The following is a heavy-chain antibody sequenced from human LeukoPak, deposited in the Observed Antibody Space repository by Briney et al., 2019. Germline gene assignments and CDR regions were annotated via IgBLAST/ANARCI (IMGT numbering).Heavy chain of an antibody. CDR1: GFTFSSYG. J-gene: IGHJ6*03. CDR3: ARRTYYYGSGSSVYYYYMDV. CDR2: IWYDGSNK. V-gene: IGHV3-33*01. D-gene: IGHD3-10*01. Sequence: PGRSLRLSCAASGFTFSSYGIHWVRQAPGKGLEWVAVIWYDGSNKYYADSVKGRFTISRDNSKNTLYLQMNSLRAEDTAVYYCARRTYYYGSGSSVYYYYMDVWGKGTTVTVSS.